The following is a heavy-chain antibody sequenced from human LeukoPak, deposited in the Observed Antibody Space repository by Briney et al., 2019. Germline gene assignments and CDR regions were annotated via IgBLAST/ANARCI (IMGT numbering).Heavy chain of an antibody. V-gene: IGHV3-74*01. J-gene: IGHJ2*01. CDR3: ARVGSGYWYFNL. CDR2: INSDGSTI. D-gene: IGHD6-19*01. Sequence: PGGSLRLSCEASGFTFSSYWMHWVRQVPGKGLVWVSRINSDGSTISYAGSVKGRFTISRDNAENTLYLQMNSLRAEDTAVYYCARVGSGYWYFNLWGRGTLVTVSS. CDR1: GFTFSSYW.